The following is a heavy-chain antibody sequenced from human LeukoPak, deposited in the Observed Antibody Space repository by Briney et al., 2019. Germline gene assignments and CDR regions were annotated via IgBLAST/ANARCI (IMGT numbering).Heavy chain of an antibody. J-gene: IGHJ6*02. V-gene: IGHV3-23*01. CDR1: GFTFSSYA. CDR2: ISGSGGST. CDR3: AKELTTNTRTTVVTPRRYYYYGMDV. D-gene: IGHD4-17*01. Sequence: GGSLRLSCAASGFTFSSYAMSWVRQAPGKGLEWVSAISGSGGSTYYADSVKGRFTISRDNSKDTLYLQMNSLRAEDTAVYYCAKELTTNTRTTVVTPRRYYYYGMDVWGQGTTVTVSS.